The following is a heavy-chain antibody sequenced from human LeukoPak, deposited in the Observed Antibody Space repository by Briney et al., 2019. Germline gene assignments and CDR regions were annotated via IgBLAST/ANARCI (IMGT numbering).Heavy chain of an antibody. CDR3: ARPYGSGSYDAFDI. Sequence: ASQTLSLTCTVSGGSISSGAYYCSWIRQHPGRGLEWIGYILYNGSTYYNPSLKSRVTISVDTSNNQFSLKLSSVTAADTAVYYCARPYGSGSYDAFDIWGQGTMVTVSS. J-gene: IGHJ3*02. CDR1: GGSISSGAYY. V-gene: IGHV4-31*03. D-gene: IGHD3-10*01. CDR2: ILYNGST.